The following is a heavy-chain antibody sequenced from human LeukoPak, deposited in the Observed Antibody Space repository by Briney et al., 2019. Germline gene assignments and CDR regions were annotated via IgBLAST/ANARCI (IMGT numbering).Heavy chain of an antibody. D-gene: IGHD6-13*01. CDR2: MSGSGGST. V-gene: IGHV3-23*01. CDR1: GFTFSSYA. Sequence: GGSLRLSCAASGFTFSSYAMSWVRQAPGKGLEWVSVMSGSGGSTYYADSVKGRFTISRDNSKNTLYLQMNSLRAEDTALYYCARNSNYYYYYYMDVWGKGTTVTVSS. J-gene: IGHJ6*03. CDR3: ARNSNYYYYYYMDV.